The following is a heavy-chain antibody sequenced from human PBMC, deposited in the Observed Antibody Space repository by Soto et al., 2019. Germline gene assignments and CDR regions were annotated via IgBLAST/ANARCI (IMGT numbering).Heavy chain of an antibody. CDR1: GFPFSSYA. Sequence: TGGSLRLSCAASGFPFSSYAMSWVRQAPGKGLEWVSAISGSGDNIYYAEPVRGRFTISRDNSKSTLYLQMNSLRAEDTALYYCAKMSAFSTANSYNSWGQGTLVTVSS. D-gene: IGHD2-2*02. J-gene: IGHJ4*02. V-gene: IGHV3-23*01. CDR2: ISGSGDNI. CDR3: AKMSAFSTANSYNS.